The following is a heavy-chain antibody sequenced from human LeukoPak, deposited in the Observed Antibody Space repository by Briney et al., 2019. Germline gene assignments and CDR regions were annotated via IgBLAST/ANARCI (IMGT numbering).Heavy chain of an antibody. V-gene: IGHV1-69*13. J-gene: IGHJ6*02. D-gene: IGHD4-17*01. CDR3: ARDYGDYGNYYYYGMDV. CDR2: IIPIFGTA. Sequence: ASVKVSCKASGYTFTGYYMHWVRQAPGQGLEWMGGIIPIFGTANYAQKFQGRVTITADESTSTAYMELSSLRSEDTAVYYCARDYGDYGNYYYYGMDVWGQGTTVTVSS. CDR1: GYTFTGYY.